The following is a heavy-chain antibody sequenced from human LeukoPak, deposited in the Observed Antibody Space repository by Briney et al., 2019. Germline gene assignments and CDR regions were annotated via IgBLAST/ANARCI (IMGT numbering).Heavy chain of an antibody. V-gene: IGHV4-39*01. CDR2: IYYSGST. Sequence: SETLSLTCIVSGGSISSGGHYWGWIRQPPGKGLEWIGSIYYSGSTYYNPSLNSRVTIFIDMSKNQFSLKLSSVTAADTAVYYCARPLTYCSGGSCYGTWFDPWGQGTLVTVSS. D-gene: IGHD2-15*01. CDR1: GGSISSGGHY. CDR3: ARPLTYCSGGSCYGTWFDP. J-gene: IGHJ5*02.